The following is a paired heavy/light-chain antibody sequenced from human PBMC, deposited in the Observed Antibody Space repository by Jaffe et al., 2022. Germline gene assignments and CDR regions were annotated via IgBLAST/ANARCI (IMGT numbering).Light chain of an antibody. CDR1: QSVSSY. Sequence: EIVLTQSPATLSLSPGERATLSCRASQSVSSYLAWYQQKPGQAPRLLIYDASNRATGIPARFSGSGSGTDFTLTISSLEPEDFAVYYCQQRSNWPRGFTFGPGTKVDIK. CDR2: DAS. J-gene: IGKJ3*01. CDR3: QQRSNWPRGFT. V-gene: IGKV3-11*01.
Heavy chain of an antibody. CDR1: GYSISSGYY. CDR2: IYHSGST. J-gene: IGHJ4*02. CDR3: ARAGGIAVGGGYYFDY. Sequence: QVQLQESGPGLVKPSETLSLTCAVSGYSISSGYYWGWIRQPPGKGLEWIGSIYHSGSTYYNPSLKSRVTISVDTSKNQFSLKLSSVTAADTAVYYCARAGGIAVGGGYYFDYWGQGTLVTVSS. D-gene: IGHD6-19*01. V-gene: IGHV4-38-2*01.